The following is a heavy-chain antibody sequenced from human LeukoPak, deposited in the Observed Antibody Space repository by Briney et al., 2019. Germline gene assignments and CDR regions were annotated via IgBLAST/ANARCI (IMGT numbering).Heavy chain of an antibody. Sequence: GSSVKVSCKASGGTFSSYAISWVRQAPGQGLEWMGRIIPILGIANYAQKFQGRVTITADKSTSTAYMELSSLRSEDTAVYYCARKRDGYNVWDYYYYYGMDVWGQGTTVTVSS. CDR3: ARKRDGYNVWDYYYYYGMDV. V-gene: IGHV1-69*04. CDR1: GGTFSSYA. CDR2: IIPILGIA. J-gene: IGHJ6*02. D-gene: IGHD5-24*01.